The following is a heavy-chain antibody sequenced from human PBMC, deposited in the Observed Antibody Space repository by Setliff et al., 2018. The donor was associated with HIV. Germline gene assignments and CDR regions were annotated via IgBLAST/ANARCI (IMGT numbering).Heavy chain of an antibody. D-gene: IGHD2-8*02. J-gene: IGHJ3*02. CDR2: IIPIFGTA. CDR1: GGTFSCYA. V-gene: IGHV1-69*13. CDR3: AGYCTGGGTCGAFEI. Sequence: SVKVSCKASGGTFSCYAISWVRQAPGQGLEWMGGIIPIFGTANYAQKFQGRVTITEDESTSTAYMELSSLRTEDTAVYYCAGYCTGGGTCGAFEIWGQGTTVTVSS.